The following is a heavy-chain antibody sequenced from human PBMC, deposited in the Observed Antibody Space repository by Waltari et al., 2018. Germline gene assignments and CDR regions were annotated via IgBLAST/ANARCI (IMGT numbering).Heavy chain of an antibody. CDR1: GFTFSNAW. CDR2: IKSKTDGGTT. CDR3: TTPPEVWNYWSTDYYYYMDV. V-gene: IGHV3-15*01. Sequence: EVQLVESGGGLVKPGGSLRLSCAASGFTFSNAWMSWVRQATGTGLEWVGRIKSKTDGGTTDYAAPVKGRFTISRDDSKNTLYLQMNSLKTEDTAVYYCTTPPEVWNYWSTDYYYYMDVWGKGTTVTVSS. J-gene: IGHJ6*03. D-gene: IGHD1-7*01.